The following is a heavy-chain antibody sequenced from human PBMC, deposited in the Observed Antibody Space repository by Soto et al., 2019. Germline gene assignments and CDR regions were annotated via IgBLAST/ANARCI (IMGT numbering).Heavy chain of an antibody. V-gene: IGHV4-59*01. Sequence: SETLSLTCTVSGGSIIDYYWSWIRQPPGKGLEWIGYVSYTGSTNYNPSLKSRLTMSVDTSRNQFSLKMRSVTAADTAVYLCSRDRQASTGRPEAWGRGALVTVSS. D-gene: IGHD3-9*01. CDR3: SRDRQASTGRPEA. CDR1: GGSIIDYY. J-gene: IGHJ5*02. CDR2: VSYTGST.